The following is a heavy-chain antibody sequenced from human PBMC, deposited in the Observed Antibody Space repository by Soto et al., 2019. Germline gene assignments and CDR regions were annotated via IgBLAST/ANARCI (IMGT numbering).Heavy chain of an antibody. CDR2: INPSGGST. D-gene: IGHD5-12*01. Sequence: ASVKVSCKASGYTFTSYYMHWVRQAPGQGLEWMGIINPSGGSTSYAQKFQGRVTMTRDTSTSTVYMELSSLRSEDTAVYYCARDGTMGDIVATTAHGMDVWGQGTTVTVSS. V-gene: IGHV1-46*01. CDR1: GYTFTSYY. CDR3: ARDGTMGDIVATTAHGMDV. J-gene: IGHJ6*02.